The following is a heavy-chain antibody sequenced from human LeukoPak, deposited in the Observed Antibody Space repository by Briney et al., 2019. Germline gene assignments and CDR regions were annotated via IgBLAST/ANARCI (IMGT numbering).Heavy chain of an antibody. CDR1: GGSISSGGYS. J-gene: IGHJ4*02. D-gene: IGHD3-22*01. V-gene: IGHV4-30-2*01. Sequence: PSETLSLTCAVSGGSISSGGYSWNWIRQPPGKGLEWIGYIYHSGSTYYNSSLKSRVTISMDRSTNQFSLRLSSVTAADTAVYYCARHFYDSSVYPYFDYWGQGTLVTVSS. CDR3: ARHFYDSSVYPYFDY. CDR2: IYHSGST.